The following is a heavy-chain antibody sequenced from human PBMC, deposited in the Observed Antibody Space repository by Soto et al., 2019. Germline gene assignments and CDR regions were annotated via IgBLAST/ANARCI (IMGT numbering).Heavy chain of an antibody. Sequence: SETLSLTCTVSGGSISSGDYYWSWIRQPPGKGLEWIGYIYYSGSTYYNPSLKSRVTISVDTSKNQFSLKLGSVTAADTAVYYCARVGPMVRGVIVDYWGQGTLVTVS. V-gene: IGHV4-30-4*01. CDR2: IYYSGST. CDR3: ARVGPMVRGVIVDY. J-gene: IGHJ4*02. CDR1: GGSISSGDYY. D-gene: IGHD3-10*01.